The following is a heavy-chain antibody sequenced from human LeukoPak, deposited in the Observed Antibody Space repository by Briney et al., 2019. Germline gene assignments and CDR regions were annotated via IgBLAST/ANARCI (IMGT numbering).Heavy chain of an antibody. V-gene: IGHV3-23*01. D-gene: IGHD3-10*01. J-gene: IGHJ4*02. Sequence: GGSLRLSCAASGFTFSSYAMSWVRQAPGKGLEGVSTILGSGATIYYADYMRGRFSTSRDNSKNTLYLQLNSLSAEDTAVYYSAKRGDYFSSGSYYPFDYWGQGTLVTVSS. CDR1: GFTFSSYA. CDR3: AKRGDYFSSGSYYPFDY. CDR2: ILGSGATI.